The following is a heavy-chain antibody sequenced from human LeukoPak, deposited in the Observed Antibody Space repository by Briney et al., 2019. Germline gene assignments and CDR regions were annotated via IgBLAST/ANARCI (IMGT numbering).Heavy chain of an antibody. J-gene: IGHJ5*02. CDR1: GGSFSGYY. CDR3: ARGGGSSSAGSDNWFDP. V-gene: IGHV4-34*01. D-gene: IGHD6-6*01. CDR2: INYSGST. Sequence: SETLSLTCAVYGGSFSGYYWSWIRQPPGKGLEWIGEINYSGSTNYTPSLKSRVTISVDTSKNQFSLKLSSVTAADTAVYYCARGGGSSSAGSDNWFDPWGQGTLVTVSS.